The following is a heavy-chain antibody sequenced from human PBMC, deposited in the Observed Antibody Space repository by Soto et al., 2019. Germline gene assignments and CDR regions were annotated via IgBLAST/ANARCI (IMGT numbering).Heavy chain of an antibody. J-gene: IGHJ6*02. V-gene: IGHV1-18*01. Sequence: QVQLVQSGGEVKKPGASVKVSCKTSGYSFTTYGISWVRQAPGQGLEWMGWISAYNGNTNYAQKLQDRVTMTTDTSTSTAYMELRSLRSDDTAVYYCAREGPAPYYYYGMDVWGQGSTVNVSS. CDR3: AREGPAPYYYYGMDV. CDR1: GYSFTTYG. CDR2: ISAYNGNT.